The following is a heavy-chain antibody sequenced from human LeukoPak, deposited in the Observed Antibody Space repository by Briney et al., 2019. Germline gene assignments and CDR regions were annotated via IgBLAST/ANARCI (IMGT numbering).Heavy chain of an antibody. J-gene: IGHJ4*02. Sequence: PGASLRLSCAASGFTFSSYAMSWVRQAPGKGLEWVSAISGSGGSTYYADSVKGRFTISRDNSKNTPYLQMNSLRAEDTAVYYCVKSRIDRAGTSGYFDYWGQGTLVTVSS. CDR3: VKSRIDRAGTSGYFDY. CDR2: ISGSGGST. CDR1: GFTFSSYA. D-gene: IGHD3-10*01. V-gene: IGHV3-23*01.